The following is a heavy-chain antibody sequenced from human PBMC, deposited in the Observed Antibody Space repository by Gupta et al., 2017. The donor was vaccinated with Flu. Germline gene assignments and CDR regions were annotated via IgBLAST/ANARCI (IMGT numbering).Heavy chain of an antibody. CDR3: AKESQLLSTYYFDY. CDR1: EFPFSSYA. CDR2: ISGGGGTT. D-gene: IGHD2-2*01. V-gene: IGHV3-23*01. J-gene: IGHJ4*02. Sequence: EVQLLESGGGLVQPGGSLRLSCAASEFPFSSYAMSWVRQAPGKGLECVSSISGGGGTTNYADSVKGRFTISRDNSKNTLYLHMNNLRAEDTAVYYCAKESQLLSTYYFDYWGQGILVTVSS.